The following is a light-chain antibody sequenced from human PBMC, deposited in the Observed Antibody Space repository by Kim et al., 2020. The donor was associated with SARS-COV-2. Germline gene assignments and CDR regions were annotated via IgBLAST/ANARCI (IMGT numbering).Light chain of an antibody. V-gene: IGKV1-5*01. J-gene: IGKJ2*01. CDR1: QSISTW. CDR3: QQYQGYSRT. CDR2: DAS. Sequence: DIQITQSPSTLSASVGDRVSITCRASQSISTWLAWYQQKPGKAPKLLIYDASSLESGVPSRFSGSGSGTEFTLTISSLQPDDFATYYCQQYQGYSRTFGQGTKLEI.